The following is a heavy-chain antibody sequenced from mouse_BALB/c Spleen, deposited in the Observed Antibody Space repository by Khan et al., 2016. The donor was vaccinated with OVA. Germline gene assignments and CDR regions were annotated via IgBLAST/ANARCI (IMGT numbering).Heavy chain of an antibody. J-gene: IGHJ3*01. Sequence: QVQLKESGAELVKPGASVKLSCKASGYTFTSYYMYWVKKRPGQGLEWIGEINPSNGGTNFNEKFKSKATLNVDRSCSTAYRQISSLTSEDSAVDSCSRSWYGRFSYWVQGTLFTVSA. CDR1: GYTFTSYY. D-gene: IGHD2-10*02. V-gene: IGHV1S81*02. CDR2: INPSNGGT. CDR3: SRSWYGRFSY.